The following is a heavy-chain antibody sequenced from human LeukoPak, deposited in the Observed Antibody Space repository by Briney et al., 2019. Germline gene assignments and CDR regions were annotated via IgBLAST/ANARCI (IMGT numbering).Heavy chain of an antibody. J-gene: IGHJ5*02. Sequence: SVKVSCKASGGTFSSYAISWVRQAPGQGLEWMGGIIPIFGTANYAQKFQGRVTITADESTSTAYMELSSLRSEDTAVYYCARDRVVGATGAHYWFDPWGQGTLVTVSS. V-gene: IGHV1-69*01. CDR2: IIPIFGTA. CDR1: GGTFSSYA. CDR3: ARDRVVGATGAHYWFDP. D-gene: IGHD1-26*01.